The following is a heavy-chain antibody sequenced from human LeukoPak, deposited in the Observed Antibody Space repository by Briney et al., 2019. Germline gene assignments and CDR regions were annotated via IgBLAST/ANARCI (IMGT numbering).Heavy chain of an antibody. Sequence: PGGSLRLFCAASGFSVRNYVMNWVRQDPGKGLERVSGISASSINTYYAESLKGRFTISRDISMNTLNLQMNTLRAEDTAVYYCVHVPVSAQWYFALWGRGTLVTVSS. CDR1: GFSVRNYV. D-gene: IGHD2-2*01. CDR2: ISASSINT. V-gene: IGHV3-23*01. J-gene: IGHJ2*01. CDR3: VHVPVSAQWYFAL.